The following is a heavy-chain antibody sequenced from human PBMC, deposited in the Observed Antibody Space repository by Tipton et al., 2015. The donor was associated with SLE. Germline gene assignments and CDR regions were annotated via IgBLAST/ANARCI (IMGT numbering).Heavy chain of an antibody. D-gene: IGHD1-26*01. V-gene: IGHV1-18*01. CDR1: GYTFTSYG. Sequence: QLVQSGAEVKKPGASVKVSCKASGYTFTSYGISWVRQAPGQGLEWMGWISAYNGNTNYAQKLQGRVTMTTDTSTSTAYMEQRSLRSDDTAVYYCARDRGLIVGAVLAAERFDIWGQGTMVTVSS. CDR2: ISAYNGNT. CDR3: ARDRGLIVGAVLAAERFDI. J-gene: IGHJ3*02.